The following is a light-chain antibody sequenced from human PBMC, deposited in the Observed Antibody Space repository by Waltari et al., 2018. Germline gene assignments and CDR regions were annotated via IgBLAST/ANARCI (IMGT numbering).Light chain of an antibody. CDR3: QQYNSYGYT. Sequence: IQMTQSPSALSASVGDRVTITFRASQRINTWMAWYQQRPGKAPKVLIYDVSTLESGVPSRFSGSGSGTEFTLTISSLQPDDFATYYCQQYNSYGYTFGQGTKLEIK. J-gene: IGKJ2*01. V-gene: IGKV1-5*01. CDR1: QRINTW. CDR2: DVS.